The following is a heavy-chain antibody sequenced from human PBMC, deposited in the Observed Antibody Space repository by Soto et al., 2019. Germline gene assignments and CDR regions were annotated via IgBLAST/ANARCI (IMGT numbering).Heavy chain of an antibody. J-gene: IGHJ4*02. CDR1: GFTFSNYT. CDR3: ARERYSGYPSLGY. CDR2: ISRSNSYI. D-gene: IGHD5-12*01. V-gene: IGHV3-21*01. Sequence: GGSLRLSCAGSGFTFSNYTMNWVRQAPGKRLEWVSSISRSNSYIKYADSVKGRFTVSRDNAKNSLYLQMNSLRAEDTAVYYCARERYSGYPSLGYWGQGTLVTVSS.